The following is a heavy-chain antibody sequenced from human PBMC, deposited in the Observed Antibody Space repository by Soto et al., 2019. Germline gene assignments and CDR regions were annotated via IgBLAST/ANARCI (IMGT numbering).Heavy chain of an antibody. CDR3: AKRTTGWYFDL. CDR1: GFTFTSYA. Sequence: EVQLLESGGGLVQPGGSLRLSCAASGFTFTSYAMNWVRQAPGKGLEWVSVISGSGGSTYYADSVKGRFTISRDNSKNTLYLHMHSMRAEDTAVYYCAKRTTGWYFDLWGRGTLVTVSS. J-gene: IGHJ2*01. CDR2: ISGSGGST. V-gene: IGHV3-23*01.